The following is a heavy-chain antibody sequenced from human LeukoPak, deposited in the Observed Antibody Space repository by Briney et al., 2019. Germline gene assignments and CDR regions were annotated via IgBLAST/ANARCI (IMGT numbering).Heavy chain of an antibody. Sequence: GGSLRLSCAASGFTFSSYWMSRVRQAPGKGLEWVANIKQDGSEKYYVDSVKGRFTISRGNAKNSLYLQMNSLRAEDTAVYYCASRAVWGYFDYWGQGTLVTVSS. J-gene: IGHJ4*02. D-gene: IGHD3-16*01. CDR2: IKQDGSEK. CDR3: ASRAVWGYFDY. V-gene: IGHV3-7*01. CDR1: GFTFSSYW.